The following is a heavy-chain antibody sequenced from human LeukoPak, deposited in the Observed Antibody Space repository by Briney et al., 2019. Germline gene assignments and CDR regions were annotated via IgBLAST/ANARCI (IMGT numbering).Heavy chain of an antibody. CDR2: ITSSSSYI. CDR1: GFTFSHYS. CDR3: ARWSQYSGGGWYELDY. Sequence: GGSLRLSCAASGFTFSHYSMNWVRQAPGKGLEWVSSITSSSSYIKYADSVKGRFSISRDNAKNSLYLQINSPRADDTAVYYCARWSQYSGGGWYELDYWGQGTRVTVSS. D-gene: IGHD6-19*01. J-gene: IGHJ4*02. V-gene: IGHV3-21*06.